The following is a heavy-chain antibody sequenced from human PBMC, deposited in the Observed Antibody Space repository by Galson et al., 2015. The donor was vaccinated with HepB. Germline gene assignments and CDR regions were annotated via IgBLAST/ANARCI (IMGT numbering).Heavy chain of an antibody. CDR3: ARIRCSSTTCYPFLGWFDP. D-gene: IGHD2-2*01. Sequence: QSGAEVKKPGESLRISCKGSGYSFTNYWISWVRQMPGKGLEWMGRIDPSDSYINYSPSFQGHVTMSADKSNTTAYLQWSSLKASDSAMYYCARIRCSSTTCYPFLGWFDPWGQGTLVTVSS. V-gene: IGHV5-10-1*01. J-gene: IGHJ5*02. CDR2: IDPSDSYI. CDR1: GYSFTNYW.